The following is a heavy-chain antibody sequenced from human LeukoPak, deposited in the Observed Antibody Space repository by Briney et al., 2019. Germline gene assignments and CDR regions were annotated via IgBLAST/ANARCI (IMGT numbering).Heavy chain of an antibody. V-gene: IGHV1-69*13. CDR2: IIPIFGTA. CDR1: GGTFSSYA. CDR3: ASALIAYCGGDCYSGLAFDI. D-gene: IGHD2-21*02. J-gene: IGHJ3*02. Sequence: SVKVSCKASGGTFSSYAISWVRQAPGQGLEWMGGIIPIFGTANYAQKFQGRVTITADESTSTAYMELSSLRSEDTAVYYCASALIAYCGGDCYSGLAFDIWGQGTMVTVSS.